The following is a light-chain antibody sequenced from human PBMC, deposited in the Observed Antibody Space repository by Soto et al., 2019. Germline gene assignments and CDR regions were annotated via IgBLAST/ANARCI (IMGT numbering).Light chain of an antibody. CDR2: DVS. V-gene: IGLV2-14*01. J-gene: IGLJ3*02. CDR3: CSYTTSSTLGV. Sequence: QSALTQPASVSGSPGQSITISCTGTSSDVGGYNYVSWYQQHPGKAPKLMIYDVSDRPSGVSNRFSGSKSGNTASLTISGVQAEDEADYYCCSYTTSSTLGVFGGGTKLTVL. CDR1: SSDVGGYNY.